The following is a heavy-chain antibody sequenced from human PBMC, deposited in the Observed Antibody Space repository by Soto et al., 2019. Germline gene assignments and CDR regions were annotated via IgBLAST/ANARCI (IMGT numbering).Heavy chain of an antibody. CDR1: GFTFSSYA. D-gene: IGHD6-19*01. Sequence: GGSLRLSCAASGFTFSSYAMHWVRQAPGKGLEWVAVISYDGSNKYYADSVKGRFTISRDNSKNTLYLQMNSLRAEDTAVYYCARDMGSSGWYVDYWGQGTLVTVSS. J-gene: IGHJ4*02. CDR3: ARDMGSSGWYVDY. V-gene: IGHV3-30-3*01. CDR2: ISYDGSNK.